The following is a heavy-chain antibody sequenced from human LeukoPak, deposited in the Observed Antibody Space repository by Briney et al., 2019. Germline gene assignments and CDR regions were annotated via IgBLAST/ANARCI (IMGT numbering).Heavy chain of an antibody. D-gene: IGHD3-16*02. CDR2: ISDSGGST. CDR3: AKDDYVWGSYRRFDY. CDR1: GFTFSSFA. J-gene: IGHJ4*02. V-gene: IGHV3-23*01. Sequence: GGSLRLSCAASGFTFSSFAMSWVRQAPGKGLEWVSTISDSGGSTYYADSVKGRFTISRDNSKNTLYLQMNSLRAEDTAVYYCAKDDYVWGSYRRFDYWGQGTLVTVPS.